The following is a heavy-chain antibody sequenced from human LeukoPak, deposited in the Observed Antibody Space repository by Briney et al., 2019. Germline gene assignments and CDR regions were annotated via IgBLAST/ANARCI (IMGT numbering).Heavy chain of an antibody. D-gene: IGHD2-21*01. CDR1: GFMFSSYG. V-gene: IGHV3-30*18. Sequence: PGGSLRLSCAASGFMFSSYGMHWVRQAPGKGLEWVALISYDESDKYHADSVKGRFSISRDNSMNTLSLQMNSLRAEDTAVYYCAKDQRGEMWFPNIDFWGQGTLVTVSS. CDR2: ISYDESDK. J-gene: IGHJ4*02. CDR3: AKDQRGEMWFPNIDF.